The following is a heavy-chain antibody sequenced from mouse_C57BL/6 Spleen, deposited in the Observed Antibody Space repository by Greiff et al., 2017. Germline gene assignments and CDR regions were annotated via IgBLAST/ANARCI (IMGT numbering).Heavy chain of an antibody. V-gene: IGHV2-2*01. CDR2: IWSGGST. CDR1: GFSLTSYG. J-gene: IGHJ1*03. Sequence: VKLMESGPGLVQPSPSLSITCTVSGFSLTSYGVHWVRQSPGKGLEWLGVIWSGGSTDYNAAFISRLSISKDNSKSQVFFKMNSLQADDTAIYYCARKGRGWYFDVWGTGTTVTVSS. CDR3: ARKGRGWYFDV. D-gene: IGHD3-3*01.